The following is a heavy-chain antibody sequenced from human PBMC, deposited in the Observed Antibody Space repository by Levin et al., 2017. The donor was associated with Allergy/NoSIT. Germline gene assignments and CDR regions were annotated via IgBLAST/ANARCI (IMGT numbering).Heavy chain of an antibody. J-gene: IGHJ4*02. CDR3: ARDWGRTIQLWQAPYYFDY. CDR1: GGSFSGYY. CDR2: INHSGST. Sequence: SETLSLTCAVYGGSFSGYYWSWIRQPPGKGLEWIGEINHSGSTNYNPSLKSPVTISVDTSKNQFSLKLSSVTAADTAVYYCARDWGRTIQLWQAPYYFDYWGQGTLVTVSS. V-gene: IGHV4-34*01. D-gene: IGHD5-18*01.